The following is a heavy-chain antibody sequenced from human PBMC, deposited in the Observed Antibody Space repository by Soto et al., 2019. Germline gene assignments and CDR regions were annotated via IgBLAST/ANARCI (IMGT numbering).Heavy chain of an antibody. CDR1: GFTVSNNY. V-gene: IGHV3-66*01. J-gene: IGHJ4*02. Sequence: PGGSLRLSCAASGFTVSNNYMSWLRQAPGKGLEWVSVIYSGGSTYYTDSVKGRFTISRDNFKNTLYLQMDSLRVEDTAVYYCARGFHLRNCDWAKIDHWGRGSLVTVSS. D-gene: IGHD3-9*01. CDR3: ARGFHLRNCDWAKIDH. CDR2: IYSGGST.